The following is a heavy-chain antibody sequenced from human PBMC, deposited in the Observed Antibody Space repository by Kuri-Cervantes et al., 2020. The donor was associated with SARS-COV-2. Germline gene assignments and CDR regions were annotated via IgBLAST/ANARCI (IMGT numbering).Heavy chain of an antibody. CDR3: ARAFGGSYLNWFDP. CDR1: GFTFSSYA. J-gene: IGHJ5*02. V-gene: IGHV3-30*04. CDR2: ISYDGSNK. D-gene: IGHD1-26*01. Sequence: GGSLRLSCAASGFTFSSYAVHWVRQAPGKGLEWVAVISYDGSNKYYADSVKGRFTISRDNSKNTLYLQMNSLRAEDTAVYYCARAFGGSYLNWFDPWGQGTLVTVSS.